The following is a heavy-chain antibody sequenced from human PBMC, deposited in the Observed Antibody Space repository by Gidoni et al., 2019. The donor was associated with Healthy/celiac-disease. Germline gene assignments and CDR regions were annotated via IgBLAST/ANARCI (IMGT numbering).Heavy chain of an antibody. Sequence: EVQLLESVGGLVQPGGSLRLSCPASGFTFSTYAMNWVRQAPGKGLEWVSGIRGSGATTYYADSVKGRCTISRDNSKNTVYLQMNSLRAEDTAVYYCAKVPAPHYSSSPGWFDPWGQGTLVTVSS. D-gene: IGHD6-13*01. V-gene: IGHV3-23*01. CDR1: GFTFSTYA. CDR3: AKVPAPHYSSSPGWFDP. J-gene: IGHJ5*02. CDR2: IRGSGATT.